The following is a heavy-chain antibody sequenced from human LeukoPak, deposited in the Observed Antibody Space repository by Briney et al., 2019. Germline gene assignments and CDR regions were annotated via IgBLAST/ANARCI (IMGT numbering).Heavy chain of an antibody. CDR3: ASQRGGYYYYYMDV. J-gene: IGHJ6*03. CDR1: GGSISSYY. Sequence: KASETLSLTCTVSGGSISSYYWSWIRQPPGKGLEWIGYIYYSGSTNYNPSLKSRVAISVDTSKNQFSLKLSSVTAADTAVYYCASQRGGYYYYYMDVWGKGTTVIVSS. CDR2: IYYSGST. V-gene: IGHV4-59*01. D-gene: IGHD3-16*01.